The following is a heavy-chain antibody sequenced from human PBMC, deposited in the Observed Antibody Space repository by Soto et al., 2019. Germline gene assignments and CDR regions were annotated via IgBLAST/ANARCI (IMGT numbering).Heavy chain of an antibody. V-gene: IGHV1-69*13. CDR2: IIPIFGTA. CDR1: GGTFSSYA. D-gene: IGHD6-13*01. Sequence: SVKVSCKASGGTFSSYAISWVRQAPGQGLEWMGGIIPIFGTANYAQKFQGRVTITADESTSTAYMELSSLRSEDTAVYYCARRLIGSSWYEIHYYYGMDVWGQGTTVTVSS. CDR3: ARRLIGSSWYEIHYYYGMDV. J-gene: IGHJ6*02.